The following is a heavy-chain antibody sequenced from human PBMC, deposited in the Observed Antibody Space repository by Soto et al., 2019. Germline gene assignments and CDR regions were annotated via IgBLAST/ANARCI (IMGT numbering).Heavy chain of an antibody. CDR2: IWYDGSNK. CDR1: GFTFSSYG. CDR3: ARDLTVQLWSPVGYYGMDV. D-gene: IGHD5-18*01. V-gene: IGHV3-33*01. J-gene: IGHJ6*02. Sequence: GGSLRLSCAASGFTFSSYGMHWVRQAPGKGLEWVAVIWYDGSNKYYADSVKGRFTISRDNSKNTLYLQMNSLRAEDTAVYYCARDLTVQLWSPVGYYGMDVWGQGTTVTVSS.